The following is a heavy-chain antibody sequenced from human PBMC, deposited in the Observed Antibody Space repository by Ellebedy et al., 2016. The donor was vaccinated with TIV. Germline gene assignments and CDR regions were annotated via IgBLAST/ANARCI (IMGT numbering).Heavy chain of an antibody. V-gene: IGHV4-59*01. CDR3: ARDGYNSGFDY. CDR2: IHYTGTT. D-gene: IGHD5-24*01. CDR1: GGSLTNYY. Sequence: GSLRLSXTVSGGSLTNYYWSWIRQPPGKGLEWIGFIHYTGTTHYNPSLESRVTISVDTSKSQFSLRVTSVTAADTAFYYCARDGYNSGFDYWGQGTLVTVAS. J-gene: IGHJ4*02.